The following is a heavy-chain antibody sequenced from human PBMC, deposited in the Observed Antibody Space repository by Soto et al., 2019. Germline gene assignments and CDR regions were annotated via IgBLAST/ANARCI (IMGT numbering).Heavy chain of an antibody. D-gene: IGHD3-3*01. CDR3: ARTDNVGYYPH. J-gene: IGHJ1*01. V-gene: IGHV4-31*03. CDR2: VSSYRGAT. Sequence: SETLSLSCTVSGGSISGRGYYRSLIRQHPGKGLEWIAYVSSYRGATYYNPSLKSRVTISVDTSKNQFSLNLRSVTAADSAVYYCARTDNVGYYPHFGQRTLVTVSS. CDR1: GGSISGRGYY.